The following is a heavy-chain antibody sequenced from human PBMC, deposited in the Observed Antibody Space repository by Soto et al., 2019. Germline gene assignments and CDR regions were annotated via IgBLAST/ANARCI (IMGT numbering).Heavy chain of an antibody. CDR1: GYTFTGYY. CDR3: ARDSAAMENYYFDY. CDR2: INPNSGGT. D-gene: IGHD5-18*01. V-gene: IGHV1-2*04. Sequence: ASVKVSCKASGYTFTGYYMHWVRQAPGQGLEWMGWINPNSGGTNYAQKFQGWVTMTRDTSISTAYMELSRLRSDDTAVYYCARDSAAMENYYFDYRGQGTRVTVYS. J-gene: IGHJ4*02.